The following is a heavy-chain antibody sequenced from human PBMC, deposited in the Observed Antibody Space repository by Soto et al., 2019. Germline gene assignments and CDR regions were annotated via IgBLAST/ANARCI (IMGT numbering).Heavy chain of an antibody. J-gene: IGHJ6*02. Sequence: VSLRLSCAASGFTFSSYAMSWVRQAAGKGLEWVSAISGSGGSTYYADSVKGRFTISRDNSKNTLYLQMNSLRAEDTAVYYCAKGFSGYSGYDRGPSYYYGMDVWGQGTTVTVSS. D-gene: IGHD5-12*01. CDR1: GFTFSSYA. CDR3: AKGFSGYSGYDRGPSYYYGMDV. V-gene: IGHV3-23*01. CDR2: ISGSGGST.